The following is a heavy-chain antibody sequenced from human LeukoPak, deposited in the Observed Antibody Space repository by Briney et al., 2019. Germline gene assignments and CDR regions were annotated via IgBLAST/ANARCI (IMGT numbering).Heavy chain of an antibody. Sequence: GGSLRLSCAASGFTFSSYWMSWVRQAPGKGLEWVANIKQDGSEKYYVDSAKGRFTISRDNAKNSLYLQMNSLRAEDTAVYYCARDLPPRGYGGYDYYYWGQGTLVTVSS. J-gene: IGHJ4*02. V-gene: IGHV3-7*05. CDR3: ARDLPPRGYGGYDYYY. CDR1: GFTFSSYW. CDR2: IKQDGSEK. D-gene: IGHD5-12*01.